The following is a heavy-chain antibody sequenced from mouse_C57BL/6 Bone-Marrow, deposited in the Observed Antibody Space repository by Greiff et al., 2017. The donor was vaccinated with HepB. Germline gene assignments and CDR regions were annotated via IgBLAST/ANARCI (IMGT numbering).Heavy chain of an antibody. CDR3: GRGDGSGHGWYFEV. V-gene: IGHV1-47*01. Sequence: QVQLQQSGAELVKPGASVKMSCKASGYTFTTYPIEWMKQNHGKSLEWIGNFHPYNDDTKYNEKFKGKATLTVEKSSSTDYLELSRLTSDDSAVYYCGRGDGSGHGWYFEVWGTGTTVTV. J-gene: IGHJ1*03. CDR1: GYTFTTYP. D-gene: IGHD3-2*02. CDR2: FHPYNDDT.